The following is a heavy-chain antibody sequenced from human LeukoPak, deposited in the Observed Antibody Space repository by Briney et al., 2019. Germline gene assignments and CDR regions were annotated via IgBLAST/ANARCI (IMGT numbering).Heavy chain of an antibody. Sequence: GKSLKISCKGSGYSFTSYWIGWVRQMPGKGLEWMGIIYPGDSDTSYSPSFQGQVTISADKSISTAYLQWRSLRAADTAMYYYARLISSRGPIDYWGQGTLVTVSS. CDR3: ARLISSRGPIDY. CDR1: GYSFTSYW. V-gene: IGHV5-51*01. J-gene: IGHJ4*02. CDR2: IYPGDSDT. D-gene: IGHD3-3*02.